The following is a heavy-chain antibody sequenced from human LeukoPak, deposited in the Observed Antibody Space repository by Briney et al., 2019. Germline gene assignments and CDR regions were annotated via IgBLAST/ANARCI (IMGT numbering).Heavy chain of an antibody. D-gene: IGHD3-3*01. J-gene: IGHJ4*02. CDR1: GFTFSSCA. CDR2: IIGSGERT. Sequence: QSGGSLRLSCAGSGFTFSSCAMSWVRQAPGKGLEWVSNIIGSGERTYYADSAKGRFTISRDNSRNTLYLQMDSLRDDDTAVYYCAKDRGTIFGVLRGVEGFDYWGQGALVTVSS. CDR3: AKDRGTIFGVLRGVEGFDY. V-gene: IGHV3-23*01.